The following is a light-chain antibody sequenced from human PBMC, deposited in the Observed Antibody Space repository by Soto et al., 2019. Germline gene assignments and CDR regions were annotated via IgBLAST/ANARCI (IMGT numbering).Light chain of an antibody. J-gene: IGLJ1*01. Sequence: QSALTQPASVSGSPGQSITISCTGTSSDVGGYNYVSWYQQHPGKAPKLMIYDVSNRPSGVSNRFSGSKSGNTASLTISGLQAGDEADYYWSSYTSSSTPYVFGTGTKVTVL. CDR2: DVS. CDR1: SSDVGGYNY. CDR3: SSYTSSSTPYV. V-gene: IGLV2-14*01.